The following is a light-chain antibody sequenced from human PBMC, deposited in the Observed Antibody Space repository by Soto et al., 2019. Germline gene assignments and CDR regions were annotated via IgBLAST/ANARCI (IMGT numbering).Light chain of an antibody. V-gene: IGKV3-15*01. CDR2: GAF. CDR1: QSVSSN. J-gene: IGKJ1*01. CDR3: QQYNDWPLK. Sequence: EIVMTQSPVTLSVSPGERVTLSCRASQSVSSNLAWYQQKPGQAPSLLIYGAFTRATGIPARFSGTGSGTEFTLTISSLQSEDFALYYCQQYNDWPLKFGQGTKGDIK.